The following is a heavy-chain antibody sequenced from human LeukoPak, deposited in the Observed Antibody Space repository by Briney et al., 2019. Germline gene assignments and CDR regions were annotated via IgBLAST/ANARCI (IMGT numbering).Heavy chain of an antibody. J-gene: IGHJ4*02. D-gene: IGHD3-22*01. CDR2: IYYIGST. V-gene: IGHV4-61*01. Sequence: KTSETLSLTCTVSGDSVSRSSYYWTWIRQPPGKGLEWIGYIYYIGSTNYNPSLRSRLTMSVDTSKNQFSLRLSPVIAADTAVYYCARYYDSTGSFDYWGQGTLVTVSS. CDR1: GDSVSRSSYY. CDR3: ARYYDSTGSFDY.